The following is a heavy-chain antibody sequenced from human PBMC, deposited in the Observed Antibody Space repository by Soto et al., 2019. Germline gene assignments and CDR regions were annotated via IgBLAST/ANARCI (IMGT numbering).Heavy chain of an antibody. CDR2: IIPIFGTA. J-gene: IGHJ6*02. Sequence: SVKVSCKASGGTFSSYAISWVRQAPGQGLEWMGGIIPIFGTANYAQKFQGRVTITADKSTSTAYMELSSLRSEDTAVYYCARDLEYQLLYLGYYYYCMDVWGQGTTVTVSS. D-gene: IGHD2-2*02. V-gene: IGHV1-69*06. CDR1: GGTFSSYA. CDR3: ARDLEYQLLYLGYYYYCMDV.